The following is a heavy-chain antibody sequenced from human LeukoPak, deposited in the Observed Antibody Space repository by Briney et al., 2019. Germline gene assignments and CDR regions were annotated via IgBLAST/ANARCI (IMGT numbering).Heavy chain of an antibody. V-gene: IGHV3-30*18. CDR2: ISYDGSNK. CDR1: GFTFSSCG. CDR3: AKDGGYGGNSGDY. Sequence: PGRSLRLSCAASGFTFSSCGMHWVRQAPGKGLEWVAVISYDGSNKYYADSVKGRFTISRDNSKNTLYLQMNSLRAEDTAVYYCAKDGGYGGNSGDYWGQGTLVTVSS. J-gene: IGHJ4*02. D-gene: IGHD4-23*01.